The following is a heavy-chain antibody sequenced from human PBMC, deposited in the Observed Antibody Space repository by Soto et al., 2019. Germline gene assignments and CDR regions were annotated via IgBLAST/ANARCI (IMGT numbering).Heavy chain of an antibody. D-gene: IGHD3-22*01. V-gene: IGHV4-34*01. Sequence: QVQLQQWGAGLLKPSETLSLTCAVYGGSFSGYYWSWIRQPPGKGLEWIGEINHSGSTNYNPSLNRRVTVSVEPTKNQFCLKRSAVNAADTAVYYCARGRAWYYYDSSGYYRFPYWGQGTLVT. CDR3: ARGRAWYYYDSSGYYRFPY. CDR1: GGSFSGYY. J-gene: IGHJ4*02. CDR2: INHSGST.